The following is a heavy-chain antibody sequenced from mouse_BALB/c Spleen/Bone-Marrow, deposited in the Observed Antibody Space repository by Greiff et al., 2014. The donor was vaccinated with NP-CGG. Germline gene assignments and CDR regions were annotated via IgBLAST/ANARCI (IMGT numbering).Heavy chain of an antibody. J-gene: IGHJ4*01. D-gene: IGHD2-3*01. V-gene: IGHV1S81*02. CDR3: TRGGWLAMDY. CDR1: GYTFTSYY. CDR2: INPSNGGT. Sequence: LQESGAGLVKPGASVKLSCKASGYTFTSYYMYWVKQRPGQGLEWIGEINPSNGGTNFNEKFKSKATLTVDKSSSTAYMQLSSLTSEDSAVCYCTRGGWLAMDYWGQGTSVTVSS.